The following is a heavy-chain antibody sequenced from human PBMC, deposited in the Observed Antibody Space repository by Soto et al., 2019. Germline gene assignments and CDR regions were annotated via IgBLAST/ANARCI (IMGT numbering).Heavy chain of an antibody. CDR2: IYHSGST. V-gene: IGHV4-4*02. J-gene: IGHJ6*02. CDR3: ARVLILGYCSGGSCWAVPYGMDV. Sequence: SETLSLTCAVSGGSISSSNWWSWVRQPPGKGLEWIGEIYHSGSTNYNPSLKSRVTISVDKSKNQFSLKLSSVTAADTAVYYCARVLILGYCSGGSCWAVPYGMDVWGQGTTVTVS. D-gene: IGHD2-15*01. CDR1: GGSISSSNW.